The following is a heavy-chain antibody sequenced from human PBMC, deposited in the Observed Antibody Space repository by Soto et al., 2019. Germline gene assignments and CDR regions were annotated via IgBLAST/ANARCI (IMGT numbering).Heavy chain of an antibody. CDR1: GFTFGDYY. D-gene: IGHD2-15*01. J-gene: IGHJ5*02. Sequence: QVQLVESGGGLVPPGGSLRLSCAGSGFTFGDYYMSWIRQAPGKGLEWLSYISPGSRYPAYADSVKGRFTISRDNARRSLFLQMTSLTAEDTAMYYCVRGGGGGLFDPWGQGTMVTVSS. V-gene: IGHV3-11*06. CDR2: ISPGSRYP. CDR3: VRGGGGGLFDP.